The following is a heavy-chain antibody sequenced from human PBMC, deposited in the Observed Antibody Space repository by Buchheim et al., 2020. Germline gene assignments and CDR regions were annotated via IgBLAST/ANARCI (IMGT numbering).Heavy chain of an antibody. D-gene: IGHD3-10*01. CDR2: IFYSGST. Sequence: QVQLQEPGPGLVKLSETLSSTCTVPGGSISTSFWSWFRQPPGKGLEWIGHIFYSGSTNYNPSLKSRLTISVDSSKTQFSLKVSSVTAADTAVYYCARGRAGERFTFDYWGQGTL. CDR1: GGSISTSF. J-gene: IGHJ4*02. CDR3: ARGRAGERFTFDY. V-gene: IGHV4-59*01.